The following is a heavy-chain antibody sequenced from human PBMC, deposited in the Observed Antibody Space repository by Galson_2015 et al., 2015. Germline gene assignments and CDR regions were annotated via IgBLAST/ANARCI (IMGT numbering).Heavy chain of an antibody. CDR3: ARGRGFIFDF. D-gene: IGHD3-10*01. Sequence: SLRLSCAASGFTASSNYMAWFRQAPGKGLEWVSVLSKTDTAYYVDSVRGRFTISRDNSKNTVYLQMDYLTVDDTAVYYCARGRGFIFDFWVQGTLVTVSS. V-gene: IGHV3-53*01. J-gene: IGHJ4*02. CDR2: LSKTDTA. CDR1: GFTASSNY.